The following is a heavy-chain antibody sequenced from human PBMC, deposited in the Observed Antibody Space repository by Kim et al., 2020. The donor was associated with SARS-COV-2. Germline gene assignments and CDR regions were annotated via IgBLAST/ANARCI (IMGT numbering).Heavy chain of an antibody. Sequence: TYYADSVTGRFTISRDNSKNTLYLQMNSLRAEDTAVYYCARGLSGVIFDYWGQGTLVTVSS. V-gene: IGHV3-53*01. CDR2: T. D-gene: IGHD3-10*01. J-gene: IGHJ4*02. CDR3: ARGLSGVIFDY.